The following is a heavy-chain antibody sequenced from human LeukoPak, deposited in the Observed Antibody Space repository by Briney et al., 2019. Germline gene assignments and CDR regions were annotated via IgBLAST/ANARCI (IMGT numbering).Heavy chain of an antibody. D-gene: IGHD5-24*01. Sequence: SETLSLTCTVSGYSISSGYYWGWIRQPPGKGLEWIGSIYHSGSTYYNPSLKSRVTISVDTSKNQFSLKLSSVTAADTAVYYCARVWATMHYSDYWGQGTLVTVSS. CDR2: IYHSGST. J-gene: IGHJ4*02. CDR3: ARVWATMHYSDY. CDR1: GYSISSGYY. V-gene: IGHV4-38-2*02.